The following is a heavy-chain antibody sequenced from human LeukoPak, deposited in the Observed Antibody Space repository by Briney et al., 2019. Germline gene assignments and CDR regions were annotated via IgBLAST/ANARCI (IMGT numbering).Heavy chain of an antibody. CDR2: ISYDGSNK. Sequence: PGRSLRLSCAASGFTFSSYGMHWVRQAPGKGLEWVAVISYDGSNKYYADSVKGRFTISRDNSKNTLYLQMNSLRAEDTAVYYCAKDQRCSGGSCLDYWGQGTLVTVSS. J-gene: IGHJ4*02. CDR3: AKDQRCSGGSCLDY. V-gene: IGHV3-30*18. D-gene: IGHD2-15*01. CDR1: GFTFSSYG.